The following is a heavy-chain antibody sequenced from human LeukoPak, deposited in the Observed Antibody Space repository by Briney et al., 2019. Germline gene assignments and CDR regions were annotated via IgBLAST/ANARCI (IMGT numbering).Heavy chain of an antibody. CDR1: GYTFTGYY. CDR3: ARLGTYYYYYMDV. Sequence: ASVKVSCKASGYTFTGYYMHWVRQAPGQGLEWMGWINPNSGGTNYAQKFQGRVTMTRDTSISTAYMELSSLRSEDTAVYYCARLGTYYYYYMDVWGKGTTVTVSS. CDR2: INPNSGGT. D-gene: IGHD1-1*01. V-gene: IGHV1-2*02. J-gene: IGHJ6*03.